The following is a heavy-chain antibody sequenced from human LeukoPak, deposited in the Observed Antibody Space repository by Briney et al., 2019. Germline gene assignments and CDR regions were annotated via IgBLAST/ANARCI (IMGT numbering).Heavy chain of an antibody. D-gene: IGHD3-22*01. V-gene: IGHV1-69*04. CDR2: IIPILGIA. J-gene: IGHJ4*02. CDR3: ARGYYYDSSGYGY. Sequence: GASVKVSCKASGGTFISYAISWVRQAPGQGLEWMGRIIPILGIANYAQKFQGRVTITADKSTSTAYMELSSLRSEDTAVHYCARGYYYDSSGYGYWGQGTLVTVSS. CDR1: GGTFISYA.